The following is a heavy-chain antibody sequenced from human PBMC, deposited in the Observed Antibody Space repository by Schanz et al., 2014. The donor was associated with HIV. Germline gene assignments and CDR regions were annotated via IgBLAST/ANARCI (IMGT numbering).Heavy chain of an antibody. J-gene: IGHJ3*02. Sequence: VQLVESGGGLVMPGGSLRLSCTASGFKFSDAWMSWVRQAPGKGLEWVAVISYDGSNKYYADSVKGRFTISRDISKNTLYLQMNSLRAEDTAVYYCAKTTWGRRVDAFDIWGQGTMVTVSS. CDR2: ISYDGSNK. V-gene: IGHV3-30*18. CDR1: GFKFSDAW. D-gene: IGHD3-16*01. CDR3: AKTTWGRRVDAFDI.